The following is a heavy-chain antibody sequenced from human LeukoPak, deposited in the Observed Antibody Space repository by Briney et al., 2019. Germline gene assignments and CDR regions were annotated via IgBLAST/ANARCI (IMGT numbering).Heavy chain of an antibody. Sequence: GGSLRLSCAASGFTFRNHGMNWVRQAPGKGLEWVSGITASGDSTFYADSVKGRFTISRDNSKNTLYLQMNSLRAEDTAVYYCARGGSYLSAFDIWGQGTMVTVSS. D-gene: IGHD1-26*01. CDR2: ITASGDST. CDR3: ARGGSYLSAFDI. V-gene: IGHV3-23*01. J-gene: IGHJ3*02. CDR1: GFTFRNHG.